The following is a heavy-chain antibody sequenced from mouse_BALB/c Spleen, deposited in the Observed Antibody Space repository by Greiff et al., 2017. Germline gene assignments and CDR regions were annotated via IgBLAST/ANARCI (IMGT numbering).Heavy chain of an antibody. CDR1: GFNIKDYY. V-gene: IGHV14-1*02. Sequence: EVQLQQSGAELVRPGALVKLSCKASGFNIKDYYMHWVKQRPEQGLEWIGWIDPENGNTIYDPKFQGKASITADTSSNTAYLQLSSLTSEDTAVYYCASKGNYYGSSYWYFDVWGEGTTVTVSS. CDR3: ASKGNYYGSSYWYFDV. J-gene: IGHJ1*01. CDR2: IDPENGNT. D-gene: IGHD1-1*01.